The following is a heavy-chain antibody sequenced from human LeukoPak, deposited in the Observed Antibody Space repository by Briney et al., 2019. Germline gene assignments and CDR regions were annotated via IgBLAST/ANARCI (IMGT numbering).Heavy chain of an antibody. D-gene: IGHD6-19*01. CDR2: IYTSGST. Sequence: SETLSLTCTVSGGSISSYYWSWIRQPAGKGLEWIGRIYTSGSTHYNPSLKSQVTMSVDTSKNQFSLKLNSVTAADTAVYYCAREYSGWYYFDYWGQGTLVTVSS. CDR3: AREYSGWYYFDY. V-gene: IGHV4-4*07. CDR1: GGSISSYY. J-gene: IGHJ4*02.